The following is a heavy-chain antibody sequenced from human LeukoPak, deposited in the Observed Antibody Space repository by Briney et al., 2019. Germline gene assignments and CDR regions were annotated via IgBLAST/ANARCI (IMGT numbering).Heavy chain of an antibody. D-gene: IGHD4-17*01. CDR2: INHSGST. CDR1: GGSFSGYY. CDR3: ARDGYGDSSMDV. Sequence: PSETLSLTCAVYGGSFSGYYWSWIRQPPGKGLEWIGEINHSGSTNYNPSLKSRVTISVDTSKNQFSLKLSSVTAADTAVYYCARDGYGDSSMDVWGQGTTVTVSS. V-gene: IGHV4-34*01. J-gene: IGHJ6*02.